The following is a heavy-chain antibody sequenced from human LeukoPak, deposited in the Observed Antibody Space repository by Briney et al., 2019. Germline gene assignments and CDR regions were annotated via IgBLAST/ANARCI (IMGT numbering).Heavy chain of an antibody. J-gene: IGHJ4*02. CDR1: GFTFSSYS. D-gene: IGHD2-15*01. CDR2: ISSSSSYI. Sequence: GGSLRLSCAASGFTFSSYSMNWVRQAPGKGLEWVSSISSSSSYIYYADSVKGRFTISRDNSKNALYLQMNSLRAEDTAVYYCAREYCSGGSCCFDYWGQGTLVTVSS. V-gene: IGHV3-21*01. CDR3: AREYCSGGSCCFDY.